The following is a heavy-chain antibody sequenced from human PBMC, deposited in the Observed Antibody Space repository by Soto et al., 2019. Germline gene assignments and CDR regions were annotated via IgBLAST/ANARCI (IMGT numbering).Heavy chain of an antibody. Sequence: LRLSCAASGFTFSNYDMHWVRQTTGKGLEWVSCIGTVGDTYYSGSVKGRFSISRENAKNSFYLQMNSLRAEDTAVYYCASGGLYICGQGTLVTVSS. V-gene: IGHV3-13*01. J-gene: IGHJ4*02. CDR1: GFTFSNYD. CDR3: ASGGLYI. CDR2: IGTVGDT. D-gene: IGHD3-16*01.